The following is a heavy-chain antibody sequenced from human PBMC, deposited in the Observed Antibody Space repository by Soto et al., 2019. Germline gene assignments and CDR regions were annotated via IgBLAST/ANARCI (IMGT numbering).Heavy chain of an antibody. CDR2: ILYAGNND. Sequence: QVQLVESGGGVVQPGRALRLSCAASGFTFSNSGMHWVRQAPGKGLEWLAVILYAGNNDVYADSVKGRFTITRDKSNNTLEQQINSLRDEDTAVYYCASDSLTNRDNLWSWGQGTLVTVSS. CDR1: GFTFSNSG. V-gene: IGHV3-33*01. CDR3: ASDSLTNRDNLWS. J-gene: IGHJ5*02. D-gene: IGHD3-10*01.